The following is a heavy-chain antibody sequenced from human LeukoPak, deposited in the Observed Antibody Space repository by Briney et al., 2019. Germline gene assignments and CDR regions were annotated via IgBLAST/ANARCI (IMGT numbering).Heavy chain of an antibody. CDR2: ITGSAGST. Sequence: GGSLRLSCAASGFTFSNYAMSWVRQAPGKGLEWVSGITGSAGSTYYADSVKGRFTISRDNSNNTLYLQMNSLRAEDTAVYYCAKTRGYSNSWYDYWGQGTLLTAST. D-gene: IGHD6-13*01. J-gene: IGHJ4*02. V-gene: IGHV3-23*01. CDR1: GFTFSNYA. CDR3: AKTRGYSNSWYDY.